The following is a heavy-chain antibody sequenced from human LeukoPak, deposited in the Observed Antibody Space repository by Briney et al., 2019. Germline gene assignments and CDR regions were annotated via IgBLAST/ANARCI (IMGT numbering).Heavy chain of an antibody. CDR3: ARLYSGSYGGFDY. J-gene: IGHJ4*02. D-gene: IGHD1-26*01. V-gene: IGHV3-48*03. Sequence: GGSLRLSCAASGFTFSSYEMNWVCQGPGKGLEGVSYISSSGSTIYYADSVKGRFIISRDNAKNSLYLQMNSLRAEDTAVYYCARLYSGSYGGFDYWGQGTLVTVSS. CDR2: ISSSGSTI. CDR1: GFTFSSYE.